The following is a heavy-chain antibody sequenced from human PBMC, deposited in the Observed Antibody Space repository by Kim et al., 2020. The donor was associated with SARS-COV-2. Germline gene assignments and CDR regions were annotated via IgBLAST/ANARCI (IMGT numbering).Heavy chain of an antibody. V-gene: IGHV4-39*01. CDR1: GGSISSSSYY. J-gene: IGHJ5*02. D-gene: IGHD6-19*01. Sequence: SETLSLTCTVSGGSISSSSYYWGWIRQPPGKGLEWIGSIYYSGSTYYNPSLKSRVTISVDTSKNQFSLKLSSVTAADTAVYYCARHCRLGSGWSYNWFDPWGQGTLVTVSS. CDR3: ARHCRLGSGWSYNWFDP. CDR2: IYYSGST.